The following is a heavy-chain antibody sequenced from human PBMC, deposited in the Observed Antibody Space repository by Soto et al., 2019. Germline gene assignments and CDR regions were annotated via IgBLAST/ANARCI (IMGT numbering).Heavy chain of an antibody. V-gene: IGHV4-59*01. CDR3: ASGKLSTIAEPAA. CDR1: GVTIRGYY. CDR2: IDYTGGT. J-gene: IGHJ5*02. D-gene: IGHD6-13*01. Sequence: SEPLSLTCNLSGVTIRGYYWNWIRPPPGETLDWIGSIDYTGGTNYNPSLKSRVTISVDQSKNHFSLKFNSLTAADTAVYYCASGKLSTIAEPAACGQGTLVTVSS.